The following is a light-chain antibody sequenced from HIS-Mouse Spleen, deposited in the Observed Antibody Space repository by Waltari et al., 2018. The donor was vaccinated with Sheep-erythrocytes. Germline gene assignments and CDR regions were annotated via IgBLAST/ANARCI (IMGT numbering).Light chain of an antibody. CDR2: YAS. J-gene: IGKJ4*01. CDR3: QQYDNLLT. V-gene: IGKV1-33*01. CDR1: PDISHP. Sequence: DIQMTQSPSSLSASVGDRVTITCQAIPDISHPLNWYQQQPGKAPKLLIYYASNLDTGVPSRFSGSGSGTDFTFTISSLQPEDIATYYCQQYDNLLTFGGGTK.